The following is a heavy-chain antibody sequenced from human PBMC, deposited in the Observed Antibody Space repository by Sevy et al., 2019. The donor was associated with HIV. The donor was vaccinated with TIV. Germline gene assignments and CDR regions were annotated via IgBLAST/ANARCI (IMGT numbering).Heavy chain of an antibody. CDR1: GGTFTSYA. CDR3: ARDNLAVAGRGWFDP. V-gene: IGHV1-69*13. D-gene: IGHD6-19*01. Sequence: ASVKVCCKASGGTFTSYAISWVRQAPGLGLEWMGGIIPLLGTANYAQQFQGRVTITADESTSTVYMELSSLRSEDTAVYYCARDNLAVAGRGWFDPWGQGTLVTVSS. J-gene: IGHJ5*02. CDR2: IIPLLGTA.